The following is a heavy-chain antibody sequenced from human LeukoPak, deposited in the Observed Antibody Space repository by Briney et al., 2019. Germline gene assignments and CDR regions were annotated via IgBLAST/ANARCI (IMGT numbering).Heavy chain of an antibody. CDR2: IYSGGST. V-gene: IGHV3-66*01. CDR1: GFTVSSNY. CDR3: ARGQGDSSGYCLDY. Sequence: PGGSLRLSCAASGFTVSSNYMNWVRQAPGKGLEWVSVIYSGGSTYYADSVKGRFTISRDNSKNTLYLQMTSLRAEDTAVYYCARGQGDSSGYCLDYWGQGTLVTVSS. J-gene: IGHJ4*02. D-gene: IGHD3-22*01.